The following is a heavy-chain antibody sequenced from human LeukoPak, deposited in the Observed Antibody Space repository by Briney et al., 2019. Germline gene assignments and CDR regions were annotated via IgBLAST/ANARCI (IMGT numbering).Heavy chain of an antibody. CDR2: IYPGDSDT. V-gene: IGHV5-51*01. J-gene: IGHJ3*02. D-gene: IGHD1-26*01. CDR3: ARQAISGSYFGSAFDI. CDR1: GYSFTSYW. Sequence: GESLKISCKGSGYSFTSYWIGWVRQMPGKGLEWMGIIYPGDSDTRYSPSFQGQVTISADKSISTAYLQWSSLKASDTAMYYCARQAISGSYFGSAFDIWGQGTMVTVSS.